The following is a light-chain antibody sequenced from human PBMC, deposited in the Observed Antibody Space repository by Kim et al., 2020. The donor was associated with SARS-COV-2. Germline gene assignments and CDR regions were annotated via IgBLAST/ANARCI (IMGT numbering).Light chain of an antibody. CDR2: DNN. CDR3: GTWDSSLSAGV. J-gene: IGLJ3*02. V-gene: IGLV1-51*01. Sequence: GQKVIISCSGSSSNIGNNYVSWYQQLPGTAPKLLIYDNNKRPSGIPDRFSGSKSGTSATLGITGLQTGDEADYYCGTWDSSLSAGVFGGGTQLTVL. CDR1: SSNIGNNY.